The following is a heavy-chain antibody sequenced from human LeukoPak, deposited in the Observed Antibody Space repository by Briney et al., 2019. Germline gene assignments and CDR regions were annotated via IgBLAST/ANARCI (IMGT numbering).Heavy chain of an antibody. CDR1: GFTLSSFA. Sequence: GGSLRLSCRAPGFTLSSFAMSWVRQTPEKGLEWVSVISGSGVTTDYADSVKGRFTTSRDNSEHTLYLQMDSLRAEDTAIYYCVKDRTYSGTYQGAFDIWGQGTMVTVSS. V-gene: IGHV3-23*01. D-gene: IGHD1-26*01. J-gene: IGHJ3*02. CDR3: VKDRTYSGTYQGAFDI. CDR2: ISGSGVTT.